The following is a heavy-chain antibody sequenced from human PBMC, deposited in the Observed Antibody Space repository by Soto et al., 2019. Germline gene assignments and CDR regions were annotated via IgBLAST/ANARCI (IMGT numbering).Heavy chain of an antibody. CDR1: GFTFSSYS. Sequence: EVQLVESGGGLVKPGGSLRLSCAASGFTFSSYSMNWVRQAPGKGLEWVSSISSSSSYIYYADSVKGRFTISRDNAKNSRYLQMNNLRPEDTAVYYCARGPSDTVVVPAATKGPEPGFDYWGQGSLVTVSS. D-gene: IGHD2-2*01. CDR3: ARGPSDTVVVPAATKGPEPGFDY. J-gene: IGHJ4*02. CDR2: ISSSSSYI. V-gene: IGHV3-21*01.